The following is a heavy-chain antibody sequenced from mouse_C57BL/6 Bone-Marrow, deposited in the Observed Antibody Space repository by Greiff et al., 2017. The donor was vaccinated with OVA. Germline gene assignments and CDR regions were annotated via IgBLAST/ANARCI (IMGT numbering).Heavy chain of an antibody. CDR1: GYTFTSYD. CDR2: IYPRVGST. CDR3: ASPLYYYGSSYGARDY. V-gene: IGHV1-85*01. J-gene: IGHJ4*01. D-gene: IGHD1-1*01. Sequence: QVKLQQSGPELVKPGASVKLSCKASGYTFTSYDINWVQKRPGKGLEWIGWIYPRVGSTKYNEKFKGKATLTVDTSSSKAYMKLHSLTSEDSAVYYCASPLYYYGSSYGARDYWGQGTSVTVSS.